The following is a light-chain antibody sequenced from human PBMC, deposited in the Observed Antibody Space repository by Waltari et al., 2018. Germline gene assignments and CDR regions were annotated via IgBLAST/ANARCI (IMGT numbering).Light chain of an antibody. CDR3: QQRSNWLYT. CDR1: QSVGTY. J-gene: IGKJ2*01. V-gene: IGKV3-11*01. CDR2: DAS. Sequence: EVVLTQSPATLSLSPGEGATLSCRASQSVGTYLAWFQQKPGQPPRLLIYDASNRAPGIPPRFSGRGSGTYFTLTISYLEPEDFAVYYCQQRSNWLYTFGQGTKLEMK.